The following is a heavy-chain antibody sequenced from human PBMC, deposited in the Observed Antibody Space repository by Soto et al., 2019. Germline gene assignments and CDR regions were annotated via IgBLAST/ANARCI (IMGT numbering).Heavy chain of an antibody. CDR1: GFTFSTSA. V-gene: IGHV3-23*01. CDR3: AKGPSSGWYYFDY. D-gene: IGHD6-19*01. Sequence: GGSLRLSCAASGFTFSTSAMNWVRQAPGKGLECVSVISGGGAYIYYADSVKGRFTISRDNSKNTVYLQMNSLTAEDTAVYYCAKGPSSGWYYFDYWGQGTLVTVSS. J-gene: IGHJ4*02. CDR2: ISGGGAYI.